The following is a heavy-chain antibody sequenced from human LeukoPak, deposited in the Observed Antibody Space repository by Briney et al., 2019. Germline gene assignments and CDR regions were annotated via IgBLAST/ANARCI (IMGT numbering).Heavy chain of an antibody. V-gene: IGHV1-69*05. J-gene: IGHJ5*02. Sequence: SVKVSCEASGGTFSSYAISWVRQAPGQGLEWMGGIIPIFGTANYAQKFQGRVTITTDESTSTAYMELSSLRSKDTAVYYCARDALPGDSSSWYGFDPWGQGTLVTVSS. CDR1: GGTFSSYA. D-gene: IGHD6-13*01. CDR2: IIPIFGTA. CDR3: ARDALPGDSSSWYGFDP.